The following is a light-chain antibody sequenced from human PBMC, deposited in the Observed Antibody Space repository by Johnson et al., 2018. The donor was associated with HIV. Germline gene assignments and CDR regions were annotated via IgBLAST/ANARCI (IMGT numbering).Light chain of an antibody. J-gene: IGLJ1*01. CDR2: ENN. Sequence: QSVLTQPPSVSAAPGQKVTISCSGSSSNIGNNYVSWYQQLPGTAPKLLIYENNKRPSGIPYRFSGSKSGTSATLGITGLQTGDEADYYCGTWDSSLSAYVFGTGTKVTGL. CDR3: GTWDSSLSAYV. CDR1: SSNIGNNY. V-gene: IGLV1-51*02.